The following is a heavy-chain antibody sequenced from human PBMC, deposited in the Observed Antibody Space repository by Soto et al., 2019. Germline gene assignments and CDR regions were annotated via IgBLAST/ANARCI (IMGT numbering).Heavy chain of an antibody. CDR3: TKPPPGYSSSWFYFDN. V-gene: IGHV3-23*01. D-gene: IGHD6-13*01. CDR2: ISGSGGST. CDR1: GFTFSTHA. Sequence: GGSLRLSCAASGFTFSTHAMSWVRQAPGKGLEWVSGISGSGGSTFYADSVKGRFTISRDNSKNTLYLQMNSLRAEDTAVYYCTKPPPGYSSSWFYFDNWGQGTLVTVSS. J-gene: IGHJ4*02.